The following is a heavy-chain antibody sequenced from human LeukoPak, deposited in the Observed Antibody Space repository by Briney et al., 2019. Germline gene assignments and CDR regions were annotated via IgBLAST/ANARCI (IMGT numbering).Heavy chain of an antibody. CDR1: GYSFTTYW. D-gene: IGHD6-13*01. CDR3: GRVGGAEYSSSQPFDY. J-gene: IGHJ4*02. CDR2: IYPGDSDT. Sequence: GESLKISCKGSGYSFTTYWIGWVRQMPREGLEWMGIIYPGDSDTTYSPSFQGQVTISADKSISTAYLQWSSLKASDTAIYYCGRVGGAEYSSSQPFDYWGQGTLVTFSS. V-gene: IGHV5-51*01.